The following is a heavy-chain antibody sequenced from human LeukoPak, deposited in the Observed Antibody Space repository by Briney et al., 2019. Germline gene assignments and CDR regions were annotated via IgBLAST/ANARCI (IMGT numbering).Heavy chain of an antibody. J-gene: IGHJ5*02. Sequence: PSETLSLTCAVYGGSFSGYYWSWIRQPPGKGLEWIGEINHSGSTNYNPSLKSRVTISVDTSKHQFSLKLSSVTAADTAVYYCARGICSSTSCYFLNWFDPWGQGTLVTVSS. CDR2: INHSGST. D-gene: IGHD2-2*01. CDR1: GGSFSGYY. CDR3: ARGICSSTSCYFLNWFDP. V-gene: IGHV4-34*01.